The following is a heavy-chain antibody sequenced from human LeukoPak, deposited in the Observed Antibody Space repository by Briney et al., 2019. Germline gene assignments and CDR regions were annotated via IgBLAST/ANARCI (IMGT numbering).Heavy chain of an antibody. Sequence: GGSLRLSCAASGFTFSSYAMSWVRQAPGKGLEWVSAISGSGGSTYYADSVKGRFTISRDNSKTTLYLQMNSLRAEDTAVYYCAKDGSYYQAPHWGQGTLVTVSS. J-gene: IGHJ4*02. D-gene: IGHD3-10*01. CDR3: AKDGSYYQAPH. CDR2: ISGSGGST. V-gene: IGHV3-23*01. CDR1: GFTFSSYA.